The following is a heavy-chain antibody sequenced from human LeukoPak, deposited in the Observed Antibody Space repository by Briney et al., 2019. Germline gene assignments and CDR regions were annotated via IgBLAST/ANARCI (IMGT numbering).Heavy chain of an antibody. CDR3: ARDEVGATKIWLEEVFDY. CDR2: INPNSGGT. D-gene: IGHD1-26*01. V-gene: IGHV1-2*02. J-gene: IGHJ4*02. CDR1: GYTFTGYY. Sequence: GASVKVSCKASGYTFTGYYMHWVRQAPGQGLEWMGWINPNSGGTNYAQKLQGRVTMTTDTSTSTAYMELRSLRSDDTAVYYCARDEVGATKIWLEEVFDYWGQGTLVTVSS.